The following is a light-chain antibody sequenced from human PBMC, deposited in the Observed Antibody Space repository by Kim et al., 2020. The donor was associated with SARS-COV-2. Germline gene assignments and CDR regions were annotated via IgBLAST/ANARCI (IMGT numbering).Light chain of an antibody. CDR2: DVS. J-gene: IGLJ3*02. CDR1: SSDVGGYNY. V-gene: IGLV2-14*03. CDR3: SSYTSSSTWV. Sequence: QSALTQPASVSGSPGQSITISCTGTSSDVGGYNYVSWYQQHPGKAPKLTIYDVSNRPSGVSNRFSGSKSGNTASLTISGLQAEDEAYYYCSSYTSSSTWVFGGGTQLTVL.